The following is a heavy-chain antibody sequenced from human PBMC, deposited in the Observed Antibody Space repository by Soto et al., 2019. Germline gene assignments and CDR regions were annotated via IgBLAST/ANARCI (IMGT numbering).Heavy chain of an antibody. CDR3: TKDRVPDGIYSFDY. V-gene: IGHV3-23*03. CDR1: GFSFSDYS. J-gene: IGHJ4*02. D-gene: IGHD2-15*01. Sequence: GXSLILSGAASGFSFSDYSMNWVRQAPWKGLEWVSFIDLSGTTTYYRDSVKGRFTIFKDKSMNTVYLQMNSLTVEDAAVYYCTKDRVPDGIYSFDYWGQGALVTVSS. CDR2: IDLSGTTT.